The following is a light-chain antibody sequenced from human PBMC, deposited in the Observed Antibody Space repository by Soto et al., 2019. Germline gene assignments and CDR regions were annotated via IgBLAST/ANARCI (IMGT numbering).Light chain of an antibody. CDR1: QSVSSSY. Sequence: EIVLTQSPGTLSLSPGERATLSCRASQSVSSSYLGCYQQKVGQAPRLLIHGASSRATGIPDRFSGSGFGRDFTLAISRLEPEDVAEYYGQQYGSSSLTFGGGTKVEIK. J-gene: IGKJ4*01. CDR2: GAS. V-gene: IGKV3-20*01. CDR3: QQYGSSSLT.